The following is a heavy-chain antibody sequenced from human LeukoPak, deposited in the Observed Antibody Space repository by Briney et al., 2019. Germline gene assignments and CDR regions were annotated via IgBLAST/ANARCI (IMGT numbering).Heavy chain of an antibody. V-gene: IGHV1-46*01. CDR2: INPSGGST. CDR3: ARDHVVGATSDAFDI. J-gene: IGHJ3*02. Sequence: ASVKVSCTASGYTFTSYYMHWVRQAPGQGLEWMGIINPSGGSTSYAQKFQGRVTMTRDTSTGTVYMELSSLRSEDTAVYYCARDHVVGATSDAFDIWGQGTMVTVSS. D-gene: IGHD1-26*01. CDR1: GYTFTSYY.